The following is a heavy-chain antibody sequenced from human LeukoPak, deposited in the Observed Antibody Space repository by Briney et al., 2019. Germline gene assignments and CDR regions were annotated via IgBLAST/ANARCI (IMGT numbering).Heavy chain of an antibody. Sequence: SVRVSSKESGDTFTVYTISWGRERPGGGGGWMVRIIPILGIANYAQKFQGRVTITADNSTSTAYMELSSLRSEDTAVYYCARAEAARAYNWFDHWGQGTLVTVSS. CDR2: IIPILGIA. CDR1: GDTFTVYT. J-gene: IGHJ5*02. V-gene: IGHV1-69*02. D-gene: IGHD6-6*01. CDR3: ARAEAARAYNWFDH.